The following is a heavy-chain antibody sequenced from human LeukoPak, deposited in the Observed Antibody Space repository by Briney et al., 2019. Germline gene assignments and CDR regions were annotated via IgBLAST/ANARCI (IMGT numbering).Heavy chain of an antibody. J-gene: IGHJ4*02. V-gene: IGHV4-38-2*02. D-gene: IGHD3-22*01. CDR3: ARHVKRRGFSIVMYFDY. CDR1: GYSISSGYY. CDR2: IYYSGST. Sequence: SETLSLTCTVSGYSISSGYYWGWIRQPPGKGLEWIGNIYYSGSTYYNPSLKSRVTISVDTSKNQFSLKLSSVTAADTAVYYCARHVKRRGFSIVMYFDYWGQGTLVTVSS.